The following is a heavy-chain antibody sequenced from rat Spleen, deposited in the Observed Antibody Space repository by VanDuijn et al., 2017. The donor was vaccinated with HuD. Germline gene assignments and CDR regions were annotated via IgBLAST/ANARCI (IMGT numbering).Heavy chain of an antibody. D-gene: IGHD5-1*01. V-gene: IGHV5-7*01. CDR2: IIYDGRGT. J-gene: IGHJ2*01. CDR1: GFTFSDYY. Sequence: EVQLVESDGGLVQPGRSLKLSCAASGFTFSDYYMAWVRQAPTKGLEWVATIIYDGRGTYYRDSVKGRFTISRDNAKSPLYLQIDSLRSEDTATYYCARQIETGYYVDYWGQGVMVTVSS. CDR3: ARQIETGYYVDY.